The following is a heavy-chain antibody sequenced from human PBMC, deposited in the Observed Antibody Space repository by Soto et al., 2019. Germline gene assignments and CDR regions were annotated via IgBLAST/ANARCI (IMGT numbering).Heavy chain of an antibody. CDR3: ARVRGDYYGMDV. V-gene: IGHV3-30-3*01. CDR1: GFTFSSYA. J-gene: IGHJ6*02. CDR2: ISYDGSNK. Sequence: GGSLRLSCAASGFTFSSYAMHWVRQAPGKGLEWVAVISYDGSNKYYADSVKGRFTISRDNSKNTLYLQMNSLRAEDTAVYYCARVRGDYYGMDVWGQGTTVTVSS. D-gene: IGHD3-10*01.